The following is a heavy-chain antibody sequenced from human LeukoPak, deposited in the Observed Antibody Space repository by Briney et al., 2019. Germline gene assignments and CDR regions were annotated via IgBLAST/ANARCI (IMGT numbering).Heavy chain of an antibody. J-gene: IGHJ3*01. V-gene: IGHV3-21*01. CDR3: AREGLVAPNAFDV. CDR2: ISSSSNYI. Sequence: KAGGSLRLSCAASGFTFSSYSMNWVRQAPGKGLEWVSSISSSSNYIYYADSLKGRFTISRDNAKNSLFLQMNSLRAEDTALYYCAREGLVAPNAFDVWGQGTMVTVSS. CDR1: GFTFSSYS. D-gene: IGHD5-12*01.